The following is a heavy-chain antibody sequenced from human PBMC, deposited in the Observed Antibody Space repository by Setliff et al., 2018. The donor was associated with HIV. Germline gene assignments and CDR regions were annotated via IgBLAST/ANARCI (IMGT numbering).Heavy chain of an antibody. V-gene: IGHV1-3*03. CDR1: GYTFTSYA. Sequence: ASVKVSCKASGYTFTSYAVHWVRQAPGQRLEWMGWINAGNGKTKYSQEFQGRVTITRNTSASTAYMELRSLRSEDMAVYYCARAETWAVAGIFWFDPWGQGTLVTVSS. J-gene: IGHJ5*02. CDR3: ARAETWAVAGIFWFDP. D-gene: IGHD6-19*01. CDR2: INAGNGKT.